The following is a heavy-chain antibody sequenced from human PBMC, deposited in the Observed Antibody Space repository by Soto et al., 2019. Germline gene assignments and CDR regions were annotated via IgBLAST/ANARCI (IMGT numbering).Heavy chain of an antibody. Sequence: EVQLVQSGAEVKKPGESLRISCKGSGYSFTSYWISWVRQMPGKGLEWMGRIDPSDSYTNYSPSFQGHVTISADKSISTAYLQWSSLKASDTAMYYCARTFRVGATANSKYYYYGMDVWGQGTTVTVSS. J-gene: IGHJ6*02. CDR1: GYSFTSYW. V-gene: IGHV5-10-1*03. CDR2: IDPSDSYT. CDR3: ARTFRVGATANSKYYYYGMDV. D-gene: IGHD1-26*01.